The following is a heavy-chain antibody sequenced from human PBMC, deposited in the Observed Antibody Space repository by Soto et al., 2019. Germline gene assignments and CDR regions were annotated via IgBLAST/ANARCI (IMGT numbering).Heavy chain of an antibody. J-gene: IGHJ6*02. Sequence: PSETLSLTCTVSGGSVSSGSYYWSWIRQPPGKGLEWIGYIYYSGSTNYNPSLKSRVTISVDTSKNQFSLKLSSVIAADTAVYYCARDRGGSYPYYYYYGMDVWGQGTMVTVSS. V-gene: IGHV4-61*01. D-gene: IGHD1-26*01. CDR3: ARDRGGSYPYYYYYGMDV. CDR2: IYYSGST. CDR1: GGSVSSGSYY.